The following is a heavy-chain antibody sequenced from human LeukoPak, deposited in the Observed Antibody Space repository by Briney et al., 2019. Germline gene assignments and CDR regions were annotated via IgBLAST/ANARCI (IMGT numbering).Heavy chain of an antibody. D-gene: IGHD1-14*01. CDR2: ISYDGSNK. J-gene: IGHJ4*02. CDR1: GFTFSSYG. Sequence: PGGSLRLSCAASGFTFSSYGMHWVRQAPGKGLEWVAVISYDGSNKYYADSVKGRFTISRDNSKNTLYLQMNSLRAEDTAVYYCVCHRGIDYWGQGTLVTVSS. V-gene: IGHV3-30*03. CDR3: VCHRGIDY.